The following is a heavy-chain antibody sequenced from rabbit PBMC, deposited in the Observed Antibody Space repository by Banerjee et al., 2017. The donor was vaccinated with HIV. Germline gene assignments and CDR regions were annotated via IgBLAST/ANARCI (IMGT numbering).Heavy chain of an antibody. D-gene: IGHD1-1*01. Sequence: QSMEESGGDLVKPGASLTLTCTASGFSFSSSYYMCWVRQAPGKGLEWIACIDTSGGSTYYASWAKGRFTISKTSSTTVTLQMTSLTAADTATYFCARDRDASGGGWAYDLWGPGTLVTVS. J-gene: IGHJ4*01. V-gene: IGHV1S40*01. CDR1: GFSFSSSYY. CDR3: ARDRDASGGGWAYDL. CDR2: IDTSGGST.